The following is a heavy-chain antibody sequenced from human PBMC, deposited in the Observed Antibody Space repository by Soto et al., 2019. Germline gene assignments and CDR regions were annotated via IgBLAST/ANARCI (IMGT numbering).Heavy chain of an antibody. V-gene: IGHV1-69*13. D-gene: IGHD1-26*01. Sequence: ASVKVSCKASGGTFSSYATSWVRQAPGQGLEWMGGIIPIFGTANYAQKFQGRVTITADESTSTAYMELSSLRSEDTAVYYCARDLGGSYFLLHDFDIWRQGTMVTVS. J-gene: IGHJ3*02. CDR1: GGTFSSYA. CDR3: ARDLGGSYFLLHDFDI. CDR2: IIPIFGTA.